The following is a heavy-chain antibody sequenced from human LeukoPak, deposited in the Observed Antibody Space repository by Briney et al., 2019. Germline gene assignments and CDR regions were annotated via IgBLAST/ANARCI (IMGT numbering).Heavy chain of an antibody. CDR3: ARLYDSSGYTNWLDP. Sequence: PSETLSLTCPVSGGSISSHYWSWIRQPPGKGLGWIGYIYYSGSPKNNPSLKSRVTISVDTSKNQFSLKLSSVTAADTAVYYCARLYDSSGYTNWLDPWGQGTLVTVSS. CDR2: IYYSGSP. J-gene: IGHJ5*02. CDR1: GGSISSHY. D-gene: IGHD3-22*01. V-gene: IGHV4-59*11.